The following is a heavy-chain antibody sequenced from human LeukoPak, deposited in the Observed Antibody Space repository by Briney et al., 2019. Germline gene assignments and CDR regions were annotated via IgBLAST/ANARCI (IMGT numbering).Heavy chain of an antibody. V-gene: IGHV3-7*01. Sequence: SGGSLRLSCAASGFTFSSYWMRWVRQAPGKGLEGVANIKQDGSEKYYVDSVKGRFTISRDNAKNSLYLQMNSLRAEDTAVYYCARKGGYYDSSGYYGGSWFDPWGQGTLVTVSS. J-gene: IGHJ5*02. CDR2: IKQDGSEK. CDR3: ARKGGYYDSSGYYGGSWFDP. CDR1: GFTFSSYW. D-gene: IGHD3-22*01.